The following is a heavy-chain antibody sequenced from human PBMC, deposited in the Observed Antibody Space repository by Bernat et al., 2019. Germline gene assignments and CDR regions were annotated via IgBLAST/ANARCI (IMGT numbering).Heavy chain of an antibody. D-gene: IGHD6-13*01. V-gene: IGHV4-34*01. CDR2: INHSGST. J-gene: IGHJ4*02. CDR3: ARGPYSSSWYQGYYFDS. CDR1: GGSFSGYY. Sequence: QVQLQQWGAGLLKPSETLSLTCAVYGGSFSGYYWSWIRQPPGKGLEWIGEINHSGSTNYNPSLKSRVTISVDTSKNQFSLKLSSVTAADTAVYYCARGPYSSSWYQGYYFDSWGQGTLVTVSS.